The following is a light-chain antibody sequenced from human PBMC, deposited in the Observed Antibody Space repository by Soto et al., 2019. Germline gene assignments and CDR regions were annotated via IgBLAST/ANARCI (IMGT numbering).Light chain of an antibody. Sequence: TVLTQSPGTLSLSPAERATLSCSTNQDVSNNLLVWYQQHPGHTPRLLILCACSRATGSRDSFSGSGSGTAFSLTIRRLEPDDFAVYYCQKYGNFWTFGQGTKVDIK. V-gene: IGKV3-20*01. J-gene: IGKJ1*01. CDR3: QKYGNFWT. CDR2: CAC. CDR1: QDVSNNL.